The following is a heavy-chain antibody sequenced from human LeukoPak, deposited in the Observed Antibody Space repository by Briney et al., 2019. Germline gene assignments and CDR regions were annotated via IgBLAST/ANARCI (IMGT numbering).Heavy chain of an antibody. D-gene: IGHD5-24*01. CDR3: AREFGHNRWYFDY. V-gene: IGHV3-30*03. CDR2: VSADGRTQ. Sequence: GGSLRLSCAASGFTFRTYSIHWVRQAPDKGLEWVTVVSADGRTQLYSDSVKGRFTISRDNSLNTLHLQMNSLRTEDTAVYYCAREFGHNRWYFDYWGQGALVTVSS. CDR1: GFTFRTYS. J-gene: IGHJ4*02.